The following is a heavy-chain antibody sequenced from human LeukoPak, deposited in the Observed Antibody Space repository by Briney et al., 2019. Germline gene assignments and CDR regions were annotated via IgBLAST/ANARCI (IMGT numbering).Heavy chain of an antibody. V-gene: IGHV3-23*01. CDR3: AKDPGVVPAHYFDY. J-gene: IGHJ4*02. Sequence: GVSLRLSCAASGFTFSSYAMNWVRQAPGKGLEWVSGTGSTGVSTFYADSVKGRFTVSRDNSKNTLSLQMNSLRAEDTAVYYCAKDPGVVPAHYFDYWGQGTLVTVSS. CDR1: GFTFSSYA. CDR2: TGSTGVST. D-gene: IGHD2-2*01.